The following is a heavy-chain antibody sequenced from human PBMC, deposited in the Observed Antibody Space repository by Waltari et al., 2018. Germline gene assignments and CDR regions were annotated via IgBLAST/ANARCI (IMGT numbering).Heavy chain of an antibody. D-gene: IGHD2-15*01. CDR2: INHSGST. CDR3: AMVAEVRSYYYYYYMDV. Sequence: QVQLQQWGAGLLKPSETLSLTCAVYGGSFSGYYWSWIRQPPGKGLEWIGEINHSGSTNYRPSLKRRVTISVDTSKNQFSLKLSSVTAADTAVYYCAMVAEVRSYYYYYYMDVWGKGTTVTVSS. CDR1: GGSFSGYY. J-gene: IGHJ6*03. V-gene: IGHV4-34*01.